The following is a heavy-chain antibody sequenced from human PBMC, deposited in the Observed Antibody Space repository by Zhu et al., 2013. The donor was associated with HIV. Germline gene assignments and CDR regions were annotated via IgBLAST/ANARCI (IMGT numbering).Heavy chain of an antibody. CDR2: INPNSGGT. Sequence: QVQLVQSGAEVKKPGASVKVSCKASGYTFTGYYMHWVRQAPGQGLEWMGWINPNSGGTNYAQKFQGRVTMTRDTSISTAYMELSRLRSDDTAVYYCARVQYYDILVGAFDIWGQGTMVTVSS. CDR3: ARVQYYDILVGAFDI. D-gene: IGHD3-9*01. CDR1: GYTFTGYY. J-gene: IGHJ3*02. V-gene: IGHV1-2*02.